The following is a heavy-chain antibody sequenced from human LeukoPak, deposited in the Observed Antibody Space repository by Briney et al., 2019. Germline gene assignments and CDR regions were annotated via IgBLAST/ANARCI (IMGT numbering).Heavy chain of an antibody. J-gene: IGHJ4*02. V-gene: IGHV3-30-3*01. CDR3: ARDQYYYGSGSYQGGFDY. CDR1: GFTFSSYA. D-gene: IGHD3-10*01. Sequence: GGSLRLFCAASGFTFSSYAMHWVRQAPGKGLEWVAVISYDGSNKYYADSVKGRFTISRDNSKNTLYLQMNSLRAEDTAVYYCARDQYYYGSGSYQGGFDYWGQGTLVTVSS. CDR2: ISYDGSNK.